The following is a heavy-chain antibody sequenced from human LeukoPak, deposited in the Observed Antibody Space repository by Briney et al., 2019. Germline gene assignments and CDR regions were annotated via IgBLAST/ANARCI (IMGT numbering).Heavy chain of an antibody. CDR1: GGSFSGYY. Sequence: PSETLSLTCAVYGGSFSGYYWSWIRQPPGKGLEWIGEINHSGSTNYNPSLKSRVTISVDTSKNQFCLKLSSVTAADTAVYYCAGGEYVSAMDVWGKGTTVTVSS. V-gene: IGHV4-34*01. D-gene: IGHD3-16*01. CDR2: INHSGST. J-gene: IGHJ6*03. CDR3: AGGEYVSAMDV.